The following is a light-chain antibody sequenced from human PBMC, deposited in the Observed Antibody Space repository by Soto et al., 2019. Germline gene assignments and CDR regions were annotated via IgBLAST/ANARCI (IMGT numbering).Light chain of an antibody. CDR1: SSDVGSYNL. CDR3: CSYAGSSTFVV. J-gene: IGLJ2*01. V-gene: IGLV2-23*03. Sequence: QSALTQPASVSGSPGQSITISCTGTSSDVGSYNLVSWYQQHPDKAPKLMIYDGSKRPSGVSNRFPGSKSGNTASLTISGLQAEDEADYCCCSYAGSSTFVVFGGGTKLTVL. CDR2: DGS.